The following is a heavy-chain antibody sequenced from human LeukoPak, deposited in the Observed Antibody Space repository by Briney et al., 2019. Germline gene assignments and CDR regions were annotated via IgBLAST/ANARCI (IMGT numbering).Heavy chain of an antibody. V-gene: IGHV3-74*01. CDR1: GFIFSNYW. CDR3: ARESTTVGEYYFDY. CDR2: MNSDGSSR. D-gene: IGHD3-16*01. Sequence: QPGGSLRLSCAASGFIFSNYWMNWVRQVPGKGLMWVSRMNSDGSSRTYADSVKGRFTISRDNAKNTLYLQMNSLRAEDLAVYYCARESTTVGEYYFDYWGQGTLVAVSS. J-gene: IGHJ4*02.